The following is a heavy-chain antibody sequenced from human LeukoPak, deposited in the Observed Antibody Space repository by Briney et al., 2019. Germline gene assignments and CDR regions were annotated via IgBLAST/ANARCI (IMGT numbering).Heavy chain of an antibody. D-gene: IGHD6-19*01. CDR2: ISWNSGSI. CDR3: AKSDSSGSPFDY. Sequence: GRSLRLSCAASGFTFDDYAMHWVRQAPGKGLEWVSGISWNSGSIGYADSVKGRFTISRDNAKNSLYLQMNSLRAEDTALYYCAKSDSSGSPFDYWGQGTLVTVSS. J-gene: IGHJ4*02. V-gene: IGHV3-9*01. CDR1: GFTFDDYA.